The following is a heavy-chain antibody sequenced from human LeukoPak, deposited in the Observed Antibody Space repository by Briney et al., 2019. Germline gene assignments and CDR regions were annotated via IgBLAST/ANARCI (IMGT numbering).Heavy chain of an antibody. CDR3: ARKNYDNSGYFHH. D-gene: IGHD3-22*01. Sequence: GGSLRLSCAASGFTFSSYEMNWVRQAPGKGLEWVSYISSSGNTIYYADSVKGRFITSRDNAKNSLYLQMNSLRAEDTAVYYCARKNYDNSGYFHHWGQGTLVTVSS. J-gene: IGHJ1*01. CDR1: GFTFSSYE. V-gene: IGHV3-48*03. CDR2: ISSSGNTI.